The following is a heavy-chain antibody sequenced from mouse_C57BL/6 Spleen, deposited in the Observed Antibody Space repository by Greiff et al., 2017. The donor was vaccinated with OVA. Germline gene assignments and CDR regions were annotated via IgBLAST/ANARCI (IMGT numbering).Heavy chain of an antibody. J-gene: IGHJ3*01. CDR1: GYAFSSSW. CDR2: IYPGDGDT. V-gene: IGHV1-82*01. Sequence: QVQLQQSGPELVKPGASVKISCKASGYAFSSSWMNWVKQRPGKGLEWIGRIYPGDGDTNYNGKFKGKATLTADKSSSTAYMQLSSLTSEDSAVYFCAGVPICAYWGQGTLVTVSA. CDR3: AGVPICAY.